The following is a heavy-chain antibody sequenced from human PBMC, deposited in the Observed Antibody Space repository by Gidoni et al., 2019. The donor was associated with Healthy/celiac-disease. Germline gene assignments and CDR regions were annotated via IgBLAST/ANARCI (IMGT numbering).Heavy chain of an antibody. CDR3: ARGGGFTAMVTF. D-gene: IGHD5-18*01. Sequence: QVQLVQSGAEVKQPGSSVKVSCQASGGTFSSYAISWVRQAPGQGLEWIGRIIPIFGTANYAQKFQGRVTITADESTSTAYMELSSLRSEDTAVYYCARGGGFTAMVTFWGQGTLVTVSS. CDR1: GGTFSSYA. V-gene: IGHV1-69*18. CDR2: IIPIFGTA. J-gene: IGHJ4*02.